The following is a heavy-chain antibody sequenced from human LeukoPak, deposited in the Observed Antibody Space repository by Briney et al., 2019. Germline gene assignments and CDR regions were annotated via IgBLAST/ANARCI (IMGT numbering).Heavy chain of an antibody. J-gene: IGHJ4*02. CDR2: IGTRSNPI. Sequence: GGSLRLSCAASGFSFSHFYMSWIRQAPGMGLEWISYIGTRSNPIYYADSVKGRFTISRDDAKNSLYLQMNSLRDEDTAVYFCAREVQGSGRDFDYWGQGILVTVSS. CDR1: GFSFSHFY. D-gene: IGHD1-26*01. CDR3: AREVQGSGRDFDY. V-gene: IGHV3-11*01.